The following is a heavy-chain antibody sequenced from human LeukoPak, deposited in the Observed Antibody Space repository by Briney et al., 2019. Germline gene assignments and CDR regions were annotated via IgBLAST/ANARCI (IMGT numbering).Heavy chain of an antibody. D-gene: IGHD6-13*01. CDR3: AHRHTSTWSA. CDR1: GFSLTTSAVA. J-gene: IGHJ5*02. CDR2: IYGNDDK. V-gene: IGHV2-5*01. Sequence: SGPTLVNPTQTLTLTCTFSGFSLTTSAVAVGWIRQPPGKALEWLALIYGNDDKRYSPSLNSRLTITKDTSKNQVVLAMTNMDPVDTATYYCAHRHTSTWSAWGQGILVTVSS.